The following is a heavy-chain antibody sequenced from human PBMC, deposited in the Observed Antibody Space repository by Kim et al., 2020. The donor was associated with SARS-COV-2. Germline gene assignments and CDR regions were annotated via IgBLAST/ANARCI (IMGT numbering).Heavy chain of an antibody. Sequence: GGSLRLSCAASGFTFSSYAMHWVRQAPGKGLEYVSAISSNGGSTYYADSVKGRFTISRDNSKNTLYLQMGSLRAEDMAVYYCARGSSSWYGRACYFDYWGQGTLVTVSS. CDR3: ARGSSSWYGRACYFDY. D-gene: IGHD6-13*01. CDR2: ISSNGGST. V-gene: IGHV3-64*02. J-gene: IGHJ4*02. CDR1: GFTFSSYA.